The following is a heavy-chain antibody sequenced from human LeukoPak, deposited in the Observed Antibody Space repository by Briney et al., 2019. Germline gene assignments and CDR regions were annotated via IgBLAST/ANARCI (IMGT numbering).Heavy chain of an antibody. CDR3: ARDLYYPGSSGHSNWFDP. Sequence: PSETLSLTCSVSGGSIMSDNWSWIRQPPGKGLEWIGNIFCGGRTDYKSSLKSRVTISLDVSKNQVSLKLNSVTAADTAVYYCARDLYYPGSSGHSNWFDPWGQGTLVTVSS. CDR1: GGSIMSDN. V-gene: IGHV4-59*08. CDR2: IFCGGRT. D-gene: IGHD6-19*01. J-gene: IGHJ5*02.